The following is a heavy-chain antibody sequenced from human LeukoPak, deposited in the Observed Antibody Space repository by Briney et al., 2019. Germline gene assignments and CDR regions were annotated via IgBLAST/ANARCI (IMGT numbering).Heavy chain of an antibody. Sequence: ASVKVSCKASGYTFTCYYMHWVRQAPVQELEWIGLIHPHNDRRDYAQKFQGRVTMTRDTSISTAYMELSRLRSDDTAVYYCARDLGGAAAGTDTNQCYYYGMDVWGQGTTVTVSS. CDR1: GYTFTCYY. J-gene: IGHJ6*02. CDR3: ARDLGGAAAGTDTNQCYYYGMDV. CDR2: IHPHNDRR. V-gene: IGHV1-2*02. D-gene: IGHD6-13*01.